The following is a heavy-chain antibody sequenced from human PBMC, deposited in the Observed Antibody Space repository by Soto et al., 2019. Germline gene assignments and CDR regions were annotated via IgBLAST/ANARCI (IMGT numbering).Heavy chain of an antibody. CDR2: IIPIFGTA. Sequence: SVKVSCKASGGTFSSYAISWVRQAPGRGLEWMGGIIPIFGTANYAQKFQGRVTITADESTSTAYMELSSLRSEDTAVYYCARDRYYDSSGPTFDYWGQGTLVTVSS. CDR3: ARDRYYDSSGPTFDY. J-gene: IGHJ4*02. V-gene: IGHV1-69*13. D-gene: IGHD3-22*01. CDR1: GGTFSSYA.